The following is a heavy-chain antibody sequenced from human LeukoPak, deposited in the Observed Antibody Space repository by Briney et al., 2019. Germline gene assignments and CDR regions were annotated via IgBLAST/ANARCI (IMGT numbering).Heavy chain of an antibody. CDR3: ARGDRDAFDI. V-gene: IGHV4-59*01. CDR1: GGFFSTYY. Sequence: SETLSLTCTVSGGFFSTYYWSWIRQPPGKGLEWIGYIYYSGSTNYNPSLESRVTMSVDTSKSQFSLRLTSLTAADTAVYYCARGDRDAFDIWGQGTMVTVSS. CDR2: IYYSGST. J-gene: IGHJ3*02.